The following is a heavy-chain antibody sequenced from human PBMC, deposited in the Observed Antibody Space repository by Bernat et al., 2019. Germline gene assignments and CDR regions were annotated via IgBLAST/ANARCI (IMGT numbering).Heavy chain of an antibody. CDR3: TRTPGGGYSKDY. CDR2: IRSKANSYAT. J-gene: IGHJ4*02. CDR1: GFTFSGSA. D-gene: IGHD5-18*01. Sequence: EVQLVESGGGLVQPGGSLKLSCAASGFTFSGSAMHWVRQASGKGLEWVGRIRSKANSYATAYAASVKGRFTISRDDSKNTAYLQMNSLKTEDTAVYYCTRTPGGGYSKDYWGQGTLVTVSS. V-gene: IGHV3-73*02.